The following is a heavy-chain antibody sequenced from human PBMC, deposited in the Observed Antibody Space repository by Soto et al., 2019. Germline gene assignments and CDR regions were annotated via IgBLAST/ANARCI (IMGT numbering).Heavy chain of an antibody. V-gene: IGHV4-59*01. J-gene: IGHJ4*02. Sequence: SETLSLTCTVSGGSISSYYWSWIRQPPGKGLEWIGYIYYSGSTNYNPSLKSRVTISVDTSKNQFSLKLSSVTAADTAVYYCARDEYYYDSSGYQRVYYFDYWGQGTLVTVSS. D-gene: IGHD3-22*01. CDR1: GGSISSYY. CDR2: IYYSGST. CDR3: ARDEYYYDSSGYQRVYYFDY.